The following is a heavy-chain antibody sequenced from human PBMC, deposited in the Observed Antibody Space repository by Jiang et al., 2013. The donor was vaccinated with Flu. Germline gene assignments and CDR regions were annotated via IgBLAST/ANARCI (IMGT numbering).Heavy chain of an antibody. V-gene: IGHV4-59*01. D-gene: IGHD4-17*01. J-gene: IGHJ2*01. CDR2: IYYSGST. Sequence: PGLVKPSETLSLTCTVSGGSISSYYWSWIRQPPGKGLEWIGYIYYSGSTNYNPSLKSRVTISVDTSKNQFSLKLSSVTAADTAVYYCARDSIKLRAMTPWYFDLWGRGTLVTVSS. CDR3: ARDSIKLRAMTPWYFDL. CDR1: GGSISSYY.